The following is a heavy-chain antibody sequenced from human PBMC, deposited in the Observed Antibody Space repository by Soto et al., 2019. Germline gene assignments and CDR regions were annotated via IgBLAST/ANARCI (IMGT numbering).Heavy chain of an antibody. Sequence: QVQLQESGPGLVKPSQTLSLTCTVSGGSICSGGYYWSWIRQHPGKGLEWIGYIYYSGSTYYNPSLKSRVTISVDTSKNQFSLKLSSGTAAATAVYYCARGRGIEATINRSLLFDYWGQGTQVTVSS. CDR2: IYYSGST. CDR3: ARGRGIEATINRSLLFDY. V-gene: IGHV4-31*03. CDR1: GGSICSGGYY. J-gene: IGHJ4*02. D-gene: IGHD5-12*01.